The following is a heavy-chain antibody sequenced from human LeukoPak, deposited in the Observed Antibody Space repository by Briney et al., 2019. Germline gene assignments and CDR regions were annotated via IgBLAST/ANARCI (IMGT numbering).Heavy chain of an antibody. D-gene: IGHD1-26*01. CDR2: IHPGDSDS. CDR1: GYSFATSW. CDR3: ARPLVGGTAAFDI. Sequence: GESLKISCKGSGYSFATSWIGWVRQMPGKGLEYMGIIHPGDSDSRYSPSFQGQVTFSADKSISTAYLQWSSLKASDTAIYYCARPLVGGTAAFDIWGQGTVVTVSS. J-gene: IGHJ3*02. V-gene: IGHV5-51*01.